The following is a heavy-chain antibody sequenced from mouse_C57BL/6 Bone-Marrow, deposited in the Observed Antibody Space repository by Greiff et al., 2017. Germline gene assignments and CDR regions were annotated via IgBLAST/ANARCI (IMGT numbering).Heavy chain of an antibody. D-gene: IGHD1-1*01. J-gene: IGHJ1*03. CDR2: IDPSDSYT. Sequence: QVQLQQSGAELVKHGASVKLSCKASGYTFTSYWMQWVKQRPGQGLEWIGEIDPSDSYTNYNQKFKGKATLTVDTSSSTAYMQLSSLTSEDSAVYYCAREDYGSTFDVWGTGTTVTVSS. CDR3: AREDYGSTFDV. V-gene: IGHV1-50*01. CDR1: GYTFTSYW.